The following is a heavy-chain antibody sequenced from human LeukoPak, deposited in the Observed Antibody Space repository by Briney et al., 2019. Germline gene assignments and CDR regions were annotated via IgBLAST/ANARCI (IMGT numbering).Heavy chain of an antibody. Sequence: ASVTVSCKASGYTFTGYYMHWVRQAPGQGLEWMGWINPNSGGTNYAQKFQGRVTMTRDMSTSTVYMELNSLRSEDTAVYYCARDVGEYCSSTNCYASNYWGQGTLVTVSS. D-gene: IGHD2-2*01. J-gene: IGHJ4*02. CDR2: INPNSGGT. CDR3: ARDVGEYCSSTNCYASNY. CDR1: GYTFTGYY. V-gene: IGHV1-2*02.